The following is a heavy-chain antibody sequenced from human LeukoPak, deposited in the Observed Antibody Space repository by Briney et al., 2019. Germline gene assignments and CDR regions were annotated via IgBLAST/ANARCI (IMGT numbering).Heavy chain of an antibody. D-gene: IGHD3-10*01. CDR1: GDSISTYY. CDR2: IYYSGST. V-gene: IGHV4-59*12. J-gene: IGHJ4*02. CDR3: ARDLIRDFDY. Sequence: SETLSLTCTVSGDSISTYYWSWIRQPPGKGLEWSGYIYYSGSTTYNPSLKSRVTISVDTSKNQFSLKLSSVTAADTAVYYCARDLIRDFDYWGQGTLVTVSS.